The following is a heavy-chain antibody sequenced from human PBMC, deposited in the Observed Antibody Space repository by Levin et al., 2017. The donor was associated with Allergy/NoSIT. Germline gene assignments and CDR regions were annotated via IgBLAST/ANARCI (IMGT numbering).Heavy chain of an antibody. V-gene: IGHV3-23*01. CDR2: ISGSGGST. Sequence: GGSLRLSCAASGFTFSSYAMSWVRQAPGKGLEWVSAISGSGGSTYYADSVKGRFTISRDNSKNTLYLQMNSLRAEDTAVYYCAKSTPYYDFWSGYYADYWGQGTLVTVSS. J-gene: IGHJ4*02. CDR1: GFTFSSYA. D-gene: IGHD3-3*01. CDR3: AKSTPYYDFWSGYYADY.